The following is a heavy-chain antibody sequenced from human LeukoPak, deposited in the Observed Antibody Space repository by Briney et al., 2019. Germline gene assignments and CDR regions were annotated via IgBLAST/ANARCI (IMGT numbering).Heavy chain of an antibody. Sequence: GASVKVSCKVSGYTLTELSMHWVRQAPGKGLEWMGGFDPEDGETIYAQKFQGRVTMTEDTSTDTAYMELSSLRPEDTAVYYCARGTRSFVVPAAIHYWGQGTLVTVSS. D-gene: IGHD2-2*02. CDR1: GYTLTELS. CDR2: FDPEDGET. V-gene: IGHV1-24*01. J-gene: IGHJ4*02. CDR3: ARGTRSFVVPAAIHY.